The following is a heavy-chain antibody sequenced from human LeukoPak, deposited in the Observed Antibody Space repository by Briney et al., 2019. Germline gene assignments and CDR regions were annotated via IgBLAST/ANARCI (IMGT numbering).Heavy chain of an antibody. V-gene: IGHV3-7*01. J-gene: IGHJ4*02. D-gene: IGHD3-22*01. CDR2: INQDGSEK. CDR1: GFTFSSYW. Sequence: GGSLRLSCAASGFTFSSYWMSWVRQAPGRGLEWVANINQDGSEKYYVDSVKGRFTISRDNAKSSLYLQMNSLRADDTAVYYCARDRALYDSRRGYYYTEDDYWGQGTLVTVSS. CDR3: ARDRALYDSRRGYYYTEDDY.